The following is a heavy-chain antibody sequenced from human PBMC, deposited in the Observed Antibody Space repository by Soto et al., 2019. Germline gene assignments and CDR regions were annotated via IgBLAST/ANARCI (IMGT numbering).Heavy chain of an antibody. CDR2: ISSNGGST. D-gene: IGHD3-10*01. J-gene: IGHJ6*02. Sequence: HPGGSLRLSCSASGFTFSSYAMHWVRQAPGKGLEYVSAISSNGGSTYYADSVKGRFTISRDNSKNTLYLQMSSLRAEDTAVYYCVKDGALLWFGESPQPRGMDVRGQGTTVTVSS. V-gene: IGHV3-64D*06. CDR1: GFTFSSYA. CDR3: VKDGALLWFGESPQPRGMDV.